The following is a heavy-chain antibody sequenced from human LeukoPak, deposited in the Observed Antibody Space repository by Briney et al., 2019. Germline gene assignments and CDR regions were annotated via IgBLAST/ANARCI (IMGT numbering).Heavy chain of an antibody. CDR3: ARGTGTTYY. CDR2: ISYDGSNK. D-gene: IGHD1-7*01. CDR1: GFTFSSYA. J-gene: IGHJ4*02. Sequence: PGRSLRLSCAASGFTFSSYAMRWVRQAPGKGLEWVAVISYDGSNKYYADSVKGRFTISRDNSKNTLYLQMNSLRAEDTAVYYCARGTGTTYYWGQGTLVTVSS. V-gene: IGHV3-30*01.